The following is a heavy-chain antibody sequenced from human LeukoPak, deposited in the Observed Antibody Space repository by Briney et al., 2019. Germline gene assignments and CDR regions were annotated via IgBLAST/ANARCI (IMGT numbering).Heavy chain of an antibody. D-gene: IGHD3-9*01. Sequence: GGSLRLSCAASGFTFSGSAMHWVRQASGKGLEWVGRIRSKANSYATAYAASVKGRFTISRDDSKNTAYLQMNSLKTEDTAVYYCTSHPYYDILTGYSFDYWGQGTLVTVSS. CDR2: IRSKANSYAT. J-gene: IGHJ4*02. CDR1: GFTFSGSA. V-gene: IGHV3-73*01. CDR3: TSHPYYDILTGYSFDY.